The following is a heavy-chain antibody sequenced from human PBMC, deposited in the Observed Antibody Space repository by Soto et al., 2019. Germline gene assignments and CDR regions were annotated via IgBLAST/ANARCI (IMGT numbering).Heavy chain of an antibody. V-gene: IGHV4-30-2*01. CDR1: GGSISGGGFP. CDR3: ARVQFGDLFDY. J-gene: IGHJ4*02. D-gene: IGHD1-1*01. CDR2: ILHTGGT. Sequence: PSETLSLTCAVSGGSISGGGFPWSWIRQPPGKGLKWIGYILHTGGTQYNPSLKSRVSMSVDKSKNQFSLHLTSVTAADTAVYYCARVQFGDLFDYWAQGALVLGSA.